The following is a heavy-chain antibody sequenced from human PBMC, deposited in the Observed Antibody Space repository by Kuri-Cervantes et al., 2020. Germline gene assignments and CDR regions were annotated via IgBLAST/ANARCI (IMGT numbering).Heavy chain of an antibody. CDR2: IIPIFGTA. CDR1: GGTLSSYA. CDR3: ARAGGGSSPLGYYFDY. Sequence: SVKVSCKASGGTLSSYAISWVRQAPGQGLEWMGGIIPIFGTANYAQKFQGRVTITADESTSTAYMELSSLRSEDTAVYYCARAGGGSSPLGYYFDYWGQGTLVTVSS. J-gene: IGHJ4*02. D-gene: IGHD1-26*01. V-gene: IGHV1-69*13.